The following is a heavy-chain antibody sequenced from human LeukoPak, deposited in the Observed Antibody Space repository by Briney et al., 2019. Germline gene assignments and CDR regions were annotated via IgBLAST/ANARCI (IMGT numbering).Heavy chain of an antibody. CDR3: AKGATDYGDYESDY. D-gene: IGHD4-17*01. J-gene: IGHJ4*02. V-gene: IGHV3-30*18. Sequence: GASLRLSCKASGFTSSSYGMHWVRQAPGQGLEWVAVISYDGSNKYYADSLKGRFTISRDNSKNTMYLQMNSLRAEDTAVYYCAKGATDYGDYESDYWGQGTLVTVSS. CDR1: GFTSSSYG. CDR2: ISYDGSNK.